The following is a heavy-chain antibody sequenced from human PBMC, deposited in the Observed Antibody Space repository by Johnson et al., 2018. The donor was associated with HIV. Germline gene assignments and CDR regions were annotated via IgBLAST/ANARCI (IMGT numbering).Heavy chain of an antibody. CDR1: GFTFSSYG. CDR2: IRYDGSNK. Sequence: QVQLVESGGGVVQPGGSLRLSCAASGFTFSSYGMHWVRQAPGKGLEWVAFIRYDGSNKYYADFVKGRFIISRDNSKNMTNLQMNGLSGEDTAVYYCASPPRGYDFWDGPNIFDVWGQGTMVSVAS. D-gene: IGHD3-3*01. V-gene: IGHV3-30*02. CDR3: ASPPRGYDFWDGPNIFDV. J-gene: IGHJ3*01.